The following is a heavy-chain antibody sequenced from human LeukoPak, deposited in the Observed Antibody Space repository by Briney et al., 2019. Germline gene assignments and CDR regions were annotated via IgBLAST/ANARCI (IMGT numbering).Heavy chain of an antibody. D-gene: IGHD6-13*01. J-gene: IGHJ4*02. CDR1: GGSISSGSYY. V-gene: IGHV4-61*02. CDR3: ARVGRYFRGSWYVDY. CDR2: IYTSGST. Sequence: PSQTLSLTCTVSGGSISSGSYYWSWIRQPAGKGLEWIGRIYTSGSTNYNPSLKSRISISVDTSKNQFSLKLSSVTAADTAVYYCARVGRYFRGSWYVDYWGQGTLVTVSS.